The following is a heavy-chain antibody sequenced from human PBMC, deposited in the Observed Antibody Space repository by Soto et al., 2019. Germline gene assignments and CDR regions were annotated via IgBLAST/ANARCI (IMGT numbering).Heavy chain of an antibody. J-gene: IGHJ6*02. V-gene: IGHV1-18*01. D-gene: IGHD5-12*01. CDR3: GMVDKYVTPTPQDV. Sequence: QVQLVQSGDEVKKPGASVKVSCKASGYIFVNYGIAWVRQAPGQGLEWMGWISPYTGNTHSATKVQGRLTMTTDTSKSTAYMDLGSLTSDDTAVYYCGMVDKYVTPTPQDVWGQGTTVTVSS. CDR2: ISPYTGNT. CDR1: GYIFVNYG.